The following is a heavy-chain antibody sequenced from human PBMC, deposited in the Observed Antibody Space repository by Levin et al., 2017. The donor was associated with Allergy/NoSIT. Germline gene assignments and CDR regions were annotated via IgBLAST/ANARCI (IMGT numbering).Heavy chain of an antibody. CDR1: GYTFTGYY. V-gene: IGHV1-2*02. D-gene: IGHD2-2*01. J-gene: IGHJ4*02. CDR2: INPNSGGT. CDR3: ARAYCSSTSCYVEWAFDI. Sequence: GESLKISCKASGYTFTGYYMHWVRQAPGQGLEWMGWINPNSGGTNYAQKFQGRVTMTRDTSISTAYMELSRLRSDDTAVYYCARAYCSSTSCYVEWAFDIWGQGTLVTVSS.